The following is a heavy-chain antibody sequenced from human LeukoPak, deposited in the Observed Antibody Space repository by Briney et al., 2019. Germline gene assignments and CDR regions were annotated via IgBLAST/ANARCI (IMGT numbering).Heavy chain of an antibody. V-gene: IGHV1-18*01. CDR3: ARDQNYDFWSGYYPLDY. CDR2: ISAYNGNT. J-gene: IGHJ4*02. D-gene: IGHD3-3*01. CDR1: GYTFTSYG. Sequence: ASVKVSCKASGYTFTSYGISWVRQAPGQGLEWMGWISAYNGNTNYAQKLQGRVTMTTDTSTSTAYKELRSLRSDDTAVYYCARDQNYDFWSGYYPLDYWGQGTLVTVSS.